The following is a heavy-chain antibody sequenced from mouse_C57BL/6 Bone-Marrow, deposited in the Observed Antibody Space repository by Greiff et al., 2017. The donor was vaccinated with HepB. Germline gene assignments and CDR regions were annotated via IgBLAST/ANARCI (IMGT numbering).Heavy chain of an antibody. V-gene: IGHV1-82*01. Sequence: VQLQQSGPELVKPGASVKISCKASGYAFSSSWMNWVKQRPGKGLEWIGRIYPGDGDTNYNGKFKGKATLTADKSSSTAYMQLSSLTSEDSAVYFCALITTVEEDYFDYWGQGTTLTVSS. J-gene: IGHJ2*01. D-gene: IGHD1-1*01. CDR1: GYAFSSSW. CDR2: IYPGDGDT. CDR3: ALITTVEEDYFDY.